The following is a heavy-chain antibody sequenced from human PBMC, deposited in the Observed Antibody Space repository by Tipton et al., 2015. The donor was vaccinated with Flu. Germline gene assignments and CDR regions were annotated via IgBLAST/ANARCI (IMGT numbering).Heavy chain of an antibody. CDR3: AGLRRPSLIGRYYFDY. Sequence: TLSLTCAVYGGSFSGYYWSWIRQPPGKGLEWIGEINHSGSTNYNPSLKSRVTISVDTSKNQFSLKLSSVTAADTALYYCAGLRRPSLIGRYYFDYWGQGTLVTVSS. J-gene: IGHJ4*02. V-gene: IGHV4-34*01. D-gene: IGHD3-16*01. CDR2: INHSGST. CDR1: GGSFSGYY.